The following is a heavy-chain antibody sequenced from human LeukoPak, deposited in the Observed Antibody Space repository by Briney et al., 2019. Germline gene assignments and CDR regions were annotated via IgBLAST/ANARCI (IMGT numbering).Heavy chain of an antibody. D-gene: IGHD7-27*01. Sequence: GGSLRLSCIASGFTLSNYGMTWVRQTPGKGLEYVSSIGSGGYTFYAGSVKGRFSISRDISQNTVYLQMNSLRAEDTAMYFCAKKLPGASYCFDFWGQGTLVTVSS. CDR3: AKKLPGASYCFDF. J-gene: IGHJ4*02. V-gene: IGHV3-23*01. CDR2: IGSGGYT. CDR1: GFTLSNYG.